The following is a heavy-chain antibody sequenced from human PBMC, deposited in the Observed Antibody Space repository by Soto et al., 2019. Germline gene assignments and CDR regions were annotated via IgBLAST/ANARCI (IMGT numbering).Heavy chain of an antibody. D-gene: IGHD2-15*01. J-gene: IGHJ4*02. CDR1: GGSISSGGYS. CDR3: ARGWGYVDY. V-gene: IGHV4-30-2*01. CDR2: IYHSGST. Sequence: PSETLSLTCAVSGGSISSGGYSWSWIRQPPGKGLEWIGYIYHSGSTYYNPSLKSRVTISVDRSKNQFSLKLSSVTAADTAVYYCARGWGYVDYWGQGTLVTV.